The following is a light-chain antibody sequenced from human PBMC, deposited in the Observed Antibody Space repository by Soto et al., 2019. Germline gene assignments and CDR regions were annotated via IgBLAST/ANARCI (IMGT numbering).Light chain of an antibody. CDR3: QQSYSTPQSP. V-gene: IGKV1-39*01. Sequence: DIQMTQSPSSLSASVGDRVTITCRASQSISWYLNWYQQKPGKAPKLLIYAASSLQSGVPSRFSGSGSGTDFTLTISSLQPEDFATYYCQQSYSTPQSPFGQGTKLEIK. J-gene: IGKJ2*01. CDR1: QSISWY. CDR2: AAS.